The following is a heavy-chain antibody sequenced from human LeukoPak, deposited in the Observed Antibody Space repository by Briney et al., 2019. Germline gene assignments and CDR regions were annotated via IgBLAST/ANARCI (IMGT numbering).Heavy chain of an antibody. J-gene: IGHJ4*02. V-gene: IGHV1-8*01. D-gene: IGHD3-10*01. CDR3: ARDASMVRGVRLDY. CDR2: MNPNSGNT. CDR1: GYTFTSYD. Sequence: ASVKVSCKASGYTFTSYDINWVRQATGQGLEWMGWMNPNSGNTGYAQKFQGRVTMTRNTSISTAYMELSSLRSEDTAVYYCARDASMVRGVRLDYWGQGTLVTVSS.